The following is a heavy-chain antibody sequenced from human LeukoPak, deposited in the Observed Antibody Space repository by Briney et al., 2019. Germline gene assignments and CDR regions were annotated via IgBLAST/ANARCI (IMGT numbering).Heavy chain of an antibody. D-gene: IGHD6-6*01. Sequence: SETLSLTCAVYGGSFSGYYWSWIRQPPGKGLEWIGEINHSGSTNYNPSLKSRVTISVDTSKYQFSLKLSSVTAADTAVYYCARTGSSSSGSLGCWGQGTLVAVSS. CDR1: GGSFSGYY. CDR3: ARTGSSSSGSLGC. J-gene: IGHJ4*02. CDR2: INHSGST. V-gene: IGHV4-34*01.